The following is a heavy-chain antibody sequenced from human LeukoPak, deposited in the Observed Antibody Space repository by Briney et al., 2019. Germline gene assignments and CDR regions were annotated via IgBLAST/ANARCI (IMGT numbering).Heavy chain of an antibody. CDR1: GFTFSSYA. D-gene: IGHD2-2*01. CDR3: AKARYCSSTSCPETEYFQH. V-gene: IGHV3-23*01. J-gene: IGHJ1*01. CDR2: ISGSGGST. Sequence: GGSLRLSCAASGFTFSSYAMSRVRQAPGKGLEWVSAISGSGGSTYYADSVKGRFTISRDNSKNTLYLQMNSLRAEDTAVYYCAKARYCSSTSCPETEYFQHWGQGTLVTVPS.